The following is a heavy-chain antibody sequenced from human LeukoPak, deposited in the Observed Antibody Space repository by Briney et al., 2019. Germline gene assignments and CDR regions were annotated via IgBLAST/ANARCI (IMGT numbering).Heavy chain of an antibody. Sequence: GGSLRLSCAASGFTFDDYTMHWVRQAPGKGLEWVSLISWDGGSTYYADSVKGRFTISRDNSKNSLYLQMNSLRTEDTALYYCAKDGYCSGGSCYENSDYYSYYMDVWGKGTTVTISS. CDR3: AKDGYCSGGSCYENSDYYSYYMDV. D-gene: IGHD2-15*01. J-gene: IGHJ6*03. CDR1: GFTFDDYT. CDR2: ISWDGGST. V-gene: IGHV3-43*01.